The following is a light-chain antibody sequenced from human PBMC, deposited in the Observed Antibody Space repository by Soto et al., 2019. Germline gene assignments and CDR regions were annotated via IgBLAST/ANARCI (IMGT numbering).Light chain of an antibody. Sequence: AIHLTQSPSSLSASVGDEVTITCRTSQGVVNYLNWYQHRSGQAPKILIFDTSSLSRGVPPRFSGSGSGSLFTLTIVSLQPEDFATYYCQQYNSYSTFGPGTKVDIK. CDR3: QQYNSYST. CDR1: QGVVNY. V-gene: IGKV1-13*02. CDR2: DTS. J-gene: IGKJ3*01.